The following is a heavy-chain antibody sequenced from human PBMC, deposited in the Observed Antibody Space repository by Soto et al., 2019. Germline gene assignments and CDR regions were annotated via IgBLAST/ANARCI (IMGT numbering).Heavy chain of an antibody. Sequence: EVQLLESGGGLVQPGGSLRLSCAASGFTFSSYGMSWVRQAPGKGLEWVSVISDGGGSTFYADSVKGRFTISRDNSKKTLYLQMNGLRDDDTAVYYWAKDRGSSLYHWFDPWGQGTLVTVSS. V-gene: IGHV3-23*01. J-gene: IGHJ5*02. CDR2: ISDGGGST. CDR1: GFTFSSYG. D-gene: IGHD6-13*01. CDR3: AKDRGSSLYHWFDP.